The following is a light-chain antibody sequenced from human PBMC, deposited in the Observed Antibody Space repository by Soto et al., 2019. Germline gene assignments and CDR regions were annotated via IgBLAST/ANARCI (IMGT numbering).Light chain of an antibody. CDR2: WAS. Sequence: VITKTPDSLSASPRETATFNCKSSQSVLYSSNHQNYLAWYQQKPGQPPRLLIYWASTRDTGIPDRFSGSGSGTDFTLTISRLQAEDFAVYYCQQYCSSPLTFGGGTKVDIK. CDR1: QSVLYSSNHQNY. J-gene: IGKJ4*01. V-gene: IGKV4-1*01. CDR3: QQYCSSPLT.